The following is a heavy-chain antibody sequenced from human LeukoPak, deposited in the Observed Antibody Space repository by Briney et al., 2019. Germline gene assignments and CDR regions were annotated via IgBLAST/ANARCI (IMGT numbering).Heavy chain of an antibody. J-gene: IGHJ4*02. CDR1: GGSINSGNYY. CDR3: ACHYYGSGVDY. V-gene: IGHV4-30-2*01. CDR2: IYHSGST. Sequence: SETLSLTCTVSGGSINSGNYYWSWIRQPPGKGLEWIGYIYHSGSTYYNPSLKSRVTISVDTSKNQFSLKLSSVTAADTAVYYCACHYYGSGVDYWGQGTLVTVSS. D-gene: IGHD3-10*01.